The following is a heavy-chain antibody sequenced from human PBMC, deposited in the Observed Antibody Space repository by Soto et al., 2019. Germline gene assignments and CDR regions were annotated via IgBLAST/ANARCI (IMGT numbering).Heavy chain of an antibody. CDR2: ISNSATDT. Sequence: EVQLLESGGGLVQPGGSLRLSCAASGFTFSNYPMTWVRQAPGKGLDWVSAISNSATDTYYADSVKGRFTISRDNSRNTLYLQTIRLRADATAVYYCAKCSTMPPGFDYWCQGTLVTVSS. J-gene: IGHJ4*02. D-gene: IGHD1-1*01. V-gene: IGHV3-23*01. CDR3: AKCSTMPPGFDY. CDR1: GFTFSNYP.